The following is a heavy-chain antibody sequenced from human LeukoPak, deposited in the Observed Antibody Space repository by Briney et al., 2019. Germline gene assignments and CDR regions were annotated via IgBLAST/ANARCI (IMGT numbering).Heavy chain of an antibody. D-gene: IGHD3-3*01. Sequence: SETLSLTCAVSGGSISSGGYSWSWIRQPPGKGLEWLGYIYYSGSTYYNPSLKSRVTISVDTSKNQFSLKLSSVTAADTAVYYCARERLEYYDFWSGYYSAPFDYWGQGTLVTVSS. CDR1: GGSISSGGYS. CDR3: ARERLEYYDFWSGYYSAPFDY. J-gene: IGHJ4*02. CDR2: IYYSGST. V-gene: IGHV4-30-4*08.